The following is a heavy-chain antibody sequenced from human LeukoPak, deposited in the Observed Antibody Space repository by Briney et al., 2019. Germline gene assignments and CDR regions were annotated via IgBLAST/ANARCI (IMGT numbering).Heavy chain of an antibody. CDR1: GFTFSSYW. CDR2: IKQDGSEK. Sequence: GSLRLSCAASGFTFSSYWMTWVRQAPGKGLEWVANIKQDGSEKYYVDSVKGRFTISRDNAKNSLYLQMNSLRAEDTAVYYCASPQPLDWRNYYDSTGFDYPHDYWGQGTLVTVSS. D-gene: IGHD3-22*01. V-gene: IGHV3-7*01. J-gene: IGHJ4*02. CDR3: ASPQPLDWRNYYDSTGFDYPHDY.